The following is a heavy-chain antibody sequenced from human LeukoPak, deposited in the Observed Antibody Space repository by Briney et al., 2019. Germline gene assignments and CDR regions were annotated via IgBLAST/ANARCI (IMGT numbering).Heavy chain of an antibody. Sequence: SETLSLTCTVSGGSISSYYWSWIRQPAGKGLEWIGRINTSGSTNYNPSLKSRVTMSVDTSKNQFSLKLSSVTAADTAVYYCARDNDYGGNVDYWGQGTLVTVSS. CDR3: ARDNDYGGNVDY. CDR1: GGSISSYY. V-gene: IGHV4-4*07. J-gene: IGHJ4*02. CDR2: INTSGST. D-gene: IGHD4-23*01.